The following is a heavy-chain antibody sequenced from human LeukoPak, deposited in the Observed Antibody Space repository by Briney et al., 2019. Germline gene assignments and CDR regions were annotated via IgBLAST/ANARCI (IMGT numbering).Heavy chain of an antibody. J-gene: IGHJ6*02. CDR1: GGTFSSYA. Sequence: ASVKVSCKASGGTFSSYAISWVRQAPGQGLEWMGGIIPIFGTANYAQKFQGRVTITADESTSTAYMELSSLRAEDTAVYYCARALSPVLRYFDWLSHYYYYGMDVWGQGTTVTVSS. CDR3: ARALSPVLRYFDWLSHYYYYGMDV. D-gene: IGHD3-9*01. CDR2: IIPIFGTA. V-gene: IGHV1-69*13.